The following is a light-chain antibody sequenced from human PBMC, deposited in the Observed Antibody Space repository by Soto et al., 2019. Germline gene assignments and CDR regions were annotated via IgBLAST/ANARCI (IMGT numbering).Light chain of an antibody. CDR3: QQLNSYPRT. CDR1: QDISSY. CDR2: AAS. J-gene: IGKJ3*01. V-gene: IGKV1-9*01. Sequence: DIQLTQSPSFLSASVGDRVTITCRASQDISSYLAWYQQKPGKAPKLLIYAASTLQSGVPSRFSGSGSETDFTLTISSLQPEDFAAYYCQQLNSYPRTFGPGTKVDVK.